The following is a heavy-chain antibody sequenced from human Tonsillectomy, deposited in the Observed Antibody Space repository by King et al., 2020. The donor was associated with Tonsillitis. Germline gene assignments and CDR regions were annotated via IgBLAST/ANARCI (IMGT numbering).Heavy chain of an antibody. D-gene: IGHD6-19*01. Sequence: GQLVQSGAEVKKPGASVKVSCKASGYTFTGYYMHWVRQAPGQGLEWMGWINPDSGDTYYAQKFQGRVTMTRDTSITTGHVELSRLRSDDTAVYYCARARIAVAGTDAFDIWGQGTMVTVSS. CDR3: ARARIAVAGTDAFDI. V-gene: IGHV1-2*02. J-gene: IGHJ3*02. CDR1: GYTFTGYY. CDR2: INPDSGDT.